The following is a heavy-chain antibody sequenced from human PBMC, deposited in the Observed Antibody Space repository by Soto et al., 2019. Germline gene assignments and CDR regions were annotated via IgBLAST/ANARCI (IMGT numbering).Heavy chain of an antibody. CDR2: ISGYSGNA. Sequence: QVQVMQSGAEVKKPGDSVKVSCKTSGYIFSDYGITWVRQAPGQGLEWMGWISGYSGNANLAQKFQGRVTMTTDKSTRTAYMELRRLGSDETAVYYCAKRTSGTTWGESDYWGQGTLVTVSS. CDR1: GYIFSDYG. D-gene: IGHD4-17*01. J-gene: IGHJ4*02. V-gene: IGHV1-18*04. CDR3: AKRTSGTTWGESDY.